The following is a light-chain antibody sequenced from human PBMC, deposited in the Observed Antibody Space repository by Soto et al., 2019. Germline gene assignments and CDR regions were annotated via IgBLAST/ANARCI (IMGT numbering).Light chain of an antibody. CDR3: QQYNSYPT. V-gene: IGKV1-5*01. CDR2: DAS. J-gene: IGKJ1*01. Sequence: DIQMTQSPSTLSASVGDRVTITCRPSQSISRCVAWYHHKPGKAPKLLIYDASSLESGVPSRFSGSGSGTEFPLTISSLQPDDFATYYCQQYNSYPTFGQGTKVDIK. CDR1: QSISRC.